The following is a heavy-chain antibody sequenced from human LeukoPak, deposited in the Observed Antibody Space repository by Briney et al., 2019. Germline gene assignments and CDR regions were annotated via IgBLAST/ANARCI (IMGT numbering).Heavy chain of an antibody. Sequence: ASVKDSCKASGYIFTGYYMHWVRQGPGQGLEWMGWINPNSGDTNYAQKFQGRVTMTRDTSISTAYMELSGLRSNDTAVCYCAGDRTGGNDYWGQGTLVTVSS. CDR2: INPNSGDT. D-gene: IGHD7-27*01. CDR3: AGDRTGGNDY. J-gene: IGHJ4*02. V-gene: IGHV1-2*02. CDR1: GYIFTGYY.